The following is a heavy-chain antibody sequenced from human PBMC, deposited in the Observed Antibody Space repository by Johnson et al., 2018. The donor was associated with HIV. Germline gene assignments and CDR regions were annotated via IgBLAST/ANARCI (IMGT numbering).Heavy chain of an antibody. Sequence: VQLVESGGSVVRPGGSLRLSCAASGFTFDDYGMSWVRQAPGKGLEWVANIKQDGSEKYYVDSVKGRFTISRDNAKNSLYLQMNSLRAEDTAVYYCARDTYCSGGSCYSNAFDIWGQGTMVTVSS. CDR1: GFTFDDYG. V-gene: IGHV3-7*01. J-gene: IGHJ3*02. CDR3: ARDTYCSGGSCYSNAFDI. CDR2: IKQDGSEK. D-gene: IGHD2-15*01.